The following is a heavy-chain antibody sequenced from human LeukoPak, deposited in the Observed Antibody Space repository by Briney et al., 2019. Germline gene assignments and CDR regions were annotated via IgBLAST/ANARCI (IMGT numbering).Heavy chain of an antibody. J-gene: IGHJ6*02. Sequence: SQTLSLTCAISGDTFSSNTAAWNWIRQSPSRGLEWLGRTYYRSKWNTDYAASVQNRITINPDTSTNQVSLQLKSATPEDTAVYYCSRQRSTSTYYFGLDVWGRGTTVTVSS. CDR3: SRQRSTSTYYFGLDV. D-gene: IGHD6-6*01. V-gene: IGHV6-1*01. CDR1: GDTFSSNTAA. CDR2: TYYRSKWNT.